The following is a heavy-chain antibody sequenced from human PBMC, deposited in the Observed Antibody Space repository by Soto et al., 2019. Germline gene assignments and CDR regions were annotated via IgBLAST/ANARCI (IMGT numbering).Heavy chain of an antibody. Sequence: QVQLVQSGAEVKKPGSSVKVSCRASGGTFSNYGISWVRQAPGEGLEWMGGIIPIFGTRNHAQKFQGRVTITADKSPSTAYMELSSLRSEDTAVYYCARGSGYDNGGAFDIWGQGTMVTVSS. CDR1: GGTFSNYG. D-gene: IGHD3-22*01. CDR3: ARGSGYDNGGAFDI. CDR2: IIPIFGTR. V-gene: IGHV1-69*06. J-gene: IGHJ3*02.